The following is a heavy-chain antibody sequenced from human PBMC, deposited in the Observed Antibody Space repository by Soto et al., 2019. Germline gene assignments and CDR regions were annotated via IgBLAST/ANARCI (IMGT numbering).Heavy chain of an antibody. CDR3: ARDPRYCTNGVCYGNYYYGMDV. CDR2: IKQDGSEK. J-gene: IGHJ6*02. CDR1: GFTFSSYW. D-gene: IGHD2-8*01. V-gene: IGHV3-7*05. Sequence: GGSLRLSCAASGFTFSSYWMSWVRQAPGKGLEWVANIKQDGSEKYYVDTVKGRITISRDNAKNSLYLQMNSLRAEDTAVYYCARDPRYCTNGVCYGNYYYGMDVWGQGTTVTVSS.